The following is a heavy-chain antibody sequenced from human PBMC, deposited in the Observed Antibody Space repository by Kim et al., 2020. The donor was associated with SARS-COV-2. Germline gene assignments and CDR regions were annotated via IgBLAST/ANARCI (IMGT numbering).Heavy chain of an antibody. J-gene: IGHJ4*02. CDR3: AKAGGSGSYSFDY. Sequence: YADSVKGRFTISRDNSKNRLYLQMNSLRAEDTAVYYCAKAGGSGSYSFDYWGQGTLVTVSS. D-gene: IGHD3-10*01. V-gene: IGHV3-23*03.